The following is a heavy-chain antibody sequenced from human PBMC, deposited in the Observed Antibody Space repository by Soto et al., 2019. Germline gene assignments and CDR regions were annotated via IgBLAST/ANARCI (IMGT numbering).Heavy chain of an antibody. CDR3: ARHHGPTTSENWFDP. V-gene: IGHV1-18*01. CDR2: ISTYSGDT. Sequence: EASVKVSCKXSGYTFFTYDISWVRQAPGQGLEWMGWISTYSGDTKYAQKFQGRVTMTTDTSTTTAYLELRSLRSDDTAVYYCARHHGPTTSENWFDPWGQGTLVTVSS. CDR1: GYTFFTYD. J-gene: IGHJ5*02. D-gene: IGHD5-12*01.